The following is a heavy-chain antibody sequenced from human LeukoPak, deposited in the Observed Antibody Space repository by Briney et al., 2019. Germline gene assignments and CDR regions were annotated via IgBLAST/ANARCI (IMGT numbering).Heavy chain of an antibody. CDR3: AKDRSGSYCDY. V-gene: IGHV3-33*06. CDR1: GFTFSSYG. D-gene: IGHD1-26*01. J-gene: IGHJ4*02. Sequence: PGGSLRLSCAASGFTFSSYGMHWVRQAPGKGLEWVAVIWYDGSNKYYADSVKGRFTISRDNSKNTLYLQMNSLRAEDTAVYYCAKDRSGSYCDYWGQGTLVTVSS. CDR2: IWYDGSNK.